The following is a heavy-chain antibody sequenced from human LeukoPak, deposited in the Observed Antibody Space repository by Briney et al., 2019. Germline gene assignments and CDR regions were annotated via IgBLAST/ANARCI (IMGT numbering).Heavy chain of an antibody. J-gene: IGHJ6*03. D-gene: IGHD3-10*01. CDR3: TRDSLVFRGVRYYYMDV. V-gene: IGHV4-4*07. Sequence: SETLSLTCTVSGDSISSYYWSWIRQPARKGLEWIGRIYTSGSTNYNPSLKSRVTMSVDTSKNQFPLKLNSVTAADTAVYYCTRDSLVFRGVRYYYMDVWGKGTTVTVSS. CDR1: GDSISSYY. CDR2: IYTSGST.